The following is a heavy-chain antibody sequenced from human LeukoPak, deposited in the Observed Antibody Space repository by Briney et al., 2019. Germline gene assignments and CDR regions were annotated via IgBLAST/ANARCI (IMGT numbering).Heavy chain of an antibody. V-gene: IGHV6-1*01. CDR3: AREVAGTWAFDI. J-gene: IGHJ3*02. Sequence: SQTLSLTCALSGDSLSSNTAAWNWLRQSPSRGLEWLGRTFYRSNWYGDYAASVKSRITINPDTSKNQFSLHLKSVTPEDTAVYYCAREVAGTWAFDIWGQGTRVTVSS. CDR1: GDSLSSNTAA. D-gene: IGHD6-19*01. CDR2: TFYRSNWYG.